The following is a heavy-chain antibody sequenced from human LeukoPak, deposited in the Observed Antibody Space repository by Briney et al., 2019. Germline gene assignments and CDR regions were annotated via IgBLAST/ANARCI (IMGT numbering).Heavy chain of an antibody. D-gene: IGHD3-3*01. J-gene: IGHJ1*01. CDR2: IRSRADGGTA. CDR3: AKHIYGVVSIQQ. CDR1: GFTFSSYS. Sequence: GGSLRLSCAASGFTFSSYSMNWVRQAPGKGLEWVGRIRSRADGGTAEYATAVEGRFTISRDDSTNTLYLHMSNVKTEDTAVYYRAKHIYGVVSIQQWGQGTLVTVSS. V-gene: IGHV3-15*01.